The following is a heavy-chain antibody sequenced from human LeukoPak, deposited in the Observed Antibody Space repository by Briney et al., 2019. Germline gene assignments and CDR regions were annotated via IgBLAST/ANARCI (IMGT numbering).Heavy chain of an antibody. CDR3: ASHHSYCSSTSCFHYYYYYMDV. J-gene: IGHJ6*03. CDR1: GGTFSSYA. CDR2: IIPIFGTA. V-gene: IGHV1-69*05. D-gene: IGHD2-2*01. Sequence: GSSVKVSCKASGGTFSSYAISWVRQAPGQGLEWMGGIIPIFGTANYAQKFQGRVTITTDESTSTAYMELSNLRSEDTAVYYCASHHSYCSSTSCFHYYYYYMDVWGQGTLVTVSS.